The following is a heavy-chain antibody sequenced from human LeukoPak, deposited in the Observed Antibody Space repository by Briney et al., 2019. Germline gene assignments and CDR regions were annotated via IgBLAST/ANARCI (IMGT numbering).Heavy chain of an antibody. CDR1: GVSVSSGSYY. D-gene: IGHD1-26*01. Sequence: SETLSLTCTVSGVSVSSGSYYWSWIRQPPGKGLEWIGHIYYSGSTYYNPSLKSRVTISVDTSKNQFSLKLSSVTAADTAVYYCARGATKDCWFDPWGQGTLVTVSS. CDR2: IYYSGST. V-gene: IGHV4-31*03. CDR3: ARGATKDCWFDP. J-gene: IGHJ5*02.